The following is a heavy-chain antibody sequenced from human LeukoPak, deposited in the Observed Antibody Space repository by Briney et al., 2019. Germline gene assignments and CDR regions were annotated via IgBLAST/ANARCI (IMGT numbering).Heavy chain of an antibody. CDR3: AREAEIYYDSSGYPSGDFFDI. Sequence: ASVKVSCKASGYTFTSYYMHWVRQAPGQGLEWMGIINPSGGSTSYAQKFQGRVTMTRDTSTSTVYMELSSLRSEDTAVYYCAREAEIYYDSSGYPSGDFFDIWGKGTMVTFFS. D-gene: IGHD3-22*01. V-gene: IGHV1-46*01. CDR2: INPSGGST. J-gene: IGHJ3*02. CDR1: GYTFTSYY.